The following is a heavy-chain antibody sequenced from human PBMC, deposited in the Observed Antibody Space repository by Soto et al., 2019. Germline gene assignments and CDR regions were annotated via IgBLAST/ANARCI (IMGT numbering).Heavy chain of an antibody. CDR2: IYYSGTT. CDR3: ARHGDGYNYGTFTGFPY. J-gene: IGHJ4*02. CDR1: RGSISSYS. V-gene: IGHV4-59*08. Sequence: PSETLSLTWTVSRGSISSYSWIWIRHPPGKGLEWIGYIYYSGTTDYNPSLKSRVTISVDTSKNQFSLKLSSVTAADTAVYYCARHGDGYNYGTFTGFPYWGQGTLV. D-gene: IGHD5-12*01.